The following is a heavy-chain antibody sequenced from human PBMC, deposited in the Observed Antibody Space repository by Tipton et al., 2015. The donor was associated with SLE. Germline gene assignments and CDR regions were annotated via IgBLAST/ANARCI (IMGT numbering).Heavy chain of an antibody. V-gene: IGHV4-59*01. J-gene: IGHJ5*02. CDR3: AGAPRDWFDP. CDR2: IYYSGST. Sequence: LRLSCTVSGGSISSYYWSWIRQPPGKGLEWIGYIYYSGSTNYNPSLKSRVTISVDTSKNQFSLKLSSVTAADTAVYYCAGAPRDWFDPWGQGTLVTVSS. CDR1: GGSISSYY.